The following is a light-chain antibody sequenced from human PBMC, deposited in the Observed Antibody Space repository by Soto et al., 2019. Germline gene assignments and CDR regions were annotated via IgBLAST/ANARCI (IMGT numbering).Light chain of an antibody. J-gene: IGKJ5*01. Sequence: EIVMTQSPATLSVSPGARATLSCRASQSVSSTFLAWYQQKPGQAPTLLIYDADTRATGIPDRFSGSGFGTHFTLTISSLEPEDFAMYYCQQSASSVTFGQGTRLEIK. CDR1: QSVSSTF. CDR2: DAD. CDR3: QQSASSVT. V-gene: IGKV3-20*01.